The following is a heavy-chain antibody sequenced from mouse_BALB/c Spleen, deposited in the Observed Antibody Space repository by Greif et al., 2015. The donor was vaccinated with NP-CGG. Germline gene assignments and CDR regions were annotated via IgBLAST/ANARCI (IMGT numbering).Heavy chain of an antibody. CDR1: GFTFTDYY. Sequence: DVQLVESGGGLVQPGGSLRLSCATSGFTFTDYYMSWVRQPPGKALEWLGFIRNKANGYTTEYSASVKGRFTISRDNSQSILYLRMNTLRAEDSATYYCAGDDGTSYWYFDVWGAGTTVTVSS. J-gene: IGHJ1*01. D-gene: IGHD4-1*01. CDR3: AGDDGTSYWYFDV. CDR2: IRNKANGYTT. V-gene: IGHV7-3*02.